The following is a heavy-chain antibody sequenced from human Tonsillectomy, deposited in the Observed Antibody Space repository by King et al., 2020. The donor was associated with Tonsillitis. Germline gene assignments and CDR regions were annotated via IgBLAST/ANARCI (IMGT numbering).Heavy chain of an antibody. CDR2: ISYDGSNK. V-gene: IGHV3-30-3*01. Sequence: VQLVESGGGVVQPGRSLRLSCAASGFTFSSYAMHWVRQAPGKGLEWVAVISYDGSNKYYADSVKGRFTISRDNSKNTLYLQMNSLRAEDTAVYYCARDPYRSGWFDYWGQGTLVTVSS. D-gene: IGHD6-19*01. J-gene: IGHJ4*02. CDR1: GFTFSSYA. CDR3: ARDPYRSGWFDY.